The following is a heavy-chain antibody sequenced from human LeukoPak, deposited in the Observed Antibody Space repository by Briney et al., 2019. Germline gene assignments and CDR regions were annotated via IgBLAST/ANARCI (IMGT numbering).Heavy chain of an antibody. V-gene: IGHV4-59*01. Sequence: PSETLSLTCTVSGGSISSYYWSWIRQPPGKGLEWIGYIYYSGITNYNPSLKSRVTISVDTSKNQFSLKLSSVTAADTAVYYCARDPYYYDSSGYSSSHAFDIWGQGTMVTVSS. CDR2: IYYSGIT. D-gene: IGHD3-22*01. J-gene: IGHJ3*02. CDR3: ARDPYYYDSSGYSSSHAFDI. CDR1: GGSISSYY.